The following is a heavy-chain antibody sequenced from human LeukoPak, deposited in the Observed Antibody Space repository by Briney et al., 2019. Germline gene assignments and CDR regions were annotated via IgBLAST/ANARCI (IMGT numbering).Heavy chain of an antibody. V-gene: IGHV3-15*01. Sequence: GGSLRLSCAASGFTFSNAWMRWVRQAPGKGLEWVGRIKSKTDGGTTDYAAPVKGRFTISRDDSKNTLYLQMNSLKTEDTAVYYCTTDPVYSSSWQYYYYGMDVWGQGTTVTVSS. J-gene: IGHJ6*02. CDR1: GFTFSNAW. CDR3: TTDPVYSSSWQYYYYGMDV. CDR2: IKSKTDGGTT. D-gene: IGHD6-13*01.